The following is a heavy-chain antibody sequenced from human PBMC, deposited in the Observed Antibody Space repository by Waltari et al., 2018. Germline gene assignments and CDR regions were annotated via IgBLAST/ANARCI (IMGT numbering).Heavy chain of an antibody. J-gene: IGHJ6*03. Sequence: QVQLVQSGAEVKKPGASVKVSCKASGYTFTSYGISWVRQAPGQGLEWMGWISAYNGNTNYAQKLQGRVTMTTDTATSTAYMELRSLRSDDTAVYYCARQVTGSSLGYYYYYYMDVWGKGTTVTVSS. V-gene: IGHV1-18*01. CDR2: ISAYNGNT. CDR1: GYTFTSYG. D-gene: IGHD6-6*01. CDR3: ARQVTGSSLGYYYYYYMDV.